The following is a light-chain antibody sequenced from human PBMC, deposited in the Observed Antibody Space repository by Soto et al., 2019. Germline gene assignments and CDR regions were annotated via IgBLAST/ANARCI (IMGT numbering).Light chain of an antibody. CDR2: DAN. CDR1: TGAVTSGHY. Sequence: QAVVTQEPSLTVSPGGTVTLTCGSSTGAVTSGHYPYWFQQRPGQAPKTLIYDANNKYPWTPARVSGSLFGGKATLTLSGAQPEDEAEYYCLLQYSEIRVFGGGTKVTVL. J-gene: IGLJ3*02. CDR3: LLQYSEIRV. V-gene: IGLV7-46*01.